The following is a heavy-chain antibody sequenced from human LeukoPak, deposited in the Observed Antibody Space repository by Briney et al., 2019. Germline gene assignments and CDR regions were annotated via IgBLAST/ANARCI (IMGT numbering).Heavy chain of an antibody. V-gene: IGHV3-23*01. CDR3: AKPRDYPYYYYHMNV. CDR2: ISGSGGST. Sequence: PGGSLRLSCAASGFTFSSYAISWVRQAPGKGLEWVSAISGSGGSTYYADSVKGRFTIFRDNSKNTLYLQMNSLRAEDTAVYHGAKPRDYPYYYYHMNVWGKGTTVTVSS. CDR1: GFTFSSYA. J-gene: IGHJ6*03. D-gene: IGHD4/OR15-4a*01.